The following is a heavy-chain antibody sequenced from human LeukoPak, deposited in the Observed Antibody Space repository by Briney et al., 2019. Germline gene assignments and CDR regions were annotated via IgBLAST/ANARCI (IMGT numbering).Heavy chain of an antibody. V-gene: IGHV4-59*01. CDR3: ARDGDYYGSGSYLPDI. CDR1: GGSISSYY. J-gene: IGHJ3*02. D-gene: IGHD3-10*01. Sequence: SETLSLTCTVSGGSISSYYWSWIRQPPGKGLEWIGYIYYSGSTNYNPSLKSRVTISVDTSKNRFSLKLSSVTAADTAVYYCARDGDYYGSGSYLPDIWGQGTMVTVSS. CDR2: IYYSGST.